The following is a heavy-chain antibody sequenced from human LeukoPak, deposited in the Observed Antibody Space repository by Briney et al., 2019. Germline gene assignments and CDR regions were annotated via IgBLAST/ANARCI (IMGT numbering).Heavy chain of an antibody. V-gene: IGHV1-8*01. D-gene: IGHD3-3*01. Sequence: ASVKVSCKASGYTFTSYDINWVRQATGQGLEWMGWMNPNSGNTGYAQKFQGRVTMTRNTSISTAYMELSSLRSEDTAVYYCARGMDYDFWSGYYFWFDPWGRGTLVTVSS. J-gene: IGHJ5*02. CDR2: MNPNSGNT. CDR1: GYTFTSYD. CDR3: ARGMDYDFWSGYYFWFDP.